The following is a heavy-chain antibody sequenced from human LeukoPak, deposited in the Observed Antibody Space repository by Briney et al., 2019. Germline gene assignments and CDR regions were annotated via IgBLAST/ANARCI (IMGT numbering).Heavy chain of an antibody. J-gene: IGHJ6*02. Sequence: GGSLRLSCVASGFNFNTHWMSWVRQAPGKGLEWVANINEDGSETYYVDSVKGRFTISRDNSKNTLYLQMNSLRAEDTAVYYCASARYSRYYYGMDVWGQGTTVTVSS. D-gene: IGHD5-18*01. V-gene: IGHV3-7*03. CDR3: ASARYSRYYYGMDV. CDR2: INEDGSET. CDR1: GFNFNTHW.